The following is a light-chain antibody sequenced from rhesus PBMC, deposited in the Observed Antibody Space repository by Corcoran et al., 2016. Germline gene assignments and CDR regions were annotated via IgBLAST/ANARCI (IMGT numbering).Light chain of an antibody. CDR2: EVS. Sequence: QAALTQPRSVSGSPGQSVTISCIGTSSDIGGYNYVSWYQQHPGTAPKLMISEVSKRPSGVSDRFSGSKSGNTASLTISGLQAEDEADYYCSSYAGSKTYIFGAGTRLTVL. CDR3: SSYAGSKTYI. CDR1: SSDIGGYNY. V-gene: IGLV2-32*02. J-gene: IGLJ1*01.